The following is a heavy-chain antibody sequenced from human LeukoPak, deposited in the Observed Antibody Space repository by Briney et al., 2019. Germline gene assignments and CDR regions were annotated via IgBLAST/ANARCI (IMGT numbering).Heavy chain of an antibody. D-gene: IGHD2-21*02. CDR2: VYYSGTT. J-gene: IGHJ4*02. V-gene: IGHV4-34*11. CDR3: ARILDLVTTKTIDY. Sequence: SETLSLTCAVYGGSFSGYYWAWIRQSPGKGLEWIGSVYYSGTTHYESSLKSRVSIDTSKTQFALKLNSVTVADTAVYYCARILDLVTTKTIDYWGQGSLVIVSS. CDR1: GGSFSGYY.